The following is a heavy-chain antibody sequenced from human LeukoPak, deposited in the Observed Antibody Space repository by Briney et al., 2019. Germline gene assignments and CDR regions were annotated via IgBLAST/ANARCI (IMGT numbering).Heavy chain of an antibody. CDR2: ISYDGSNK. V-gene: IGHV3-30-3*01. D-gene: IGHD5/OR15-5a*01. J-gene: IGHJ6*02. Sequence: GGSLRLSCAASGFTFSSYAMHWVRQAPGKGLEWVAVISYDGSNKYYADSVKGRFTISRDNSKNTLYLQMNSLRAEDTAVYYCARGVPYGMDVRGQGTTVTVSS. CDR3: ARGVPYGMDV. CDR1: GFTFSSYA.